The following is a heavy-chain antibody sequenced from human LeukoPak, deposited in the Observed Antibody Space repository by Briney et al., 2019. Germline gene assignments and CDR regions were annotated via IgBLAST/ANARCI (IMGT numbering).Heavy chain of an antibody. Sequence: GGSLRLSCAASGFRFNGYGMHWVRRAPGKGLEWVAIIWYDGSKKYYADSVKGRYTISRDSSNNTLYLQMNSLRAEDTATYYCARGSFGIDYWGQGTLVTVSS. D-gene: IGHD3-10*01. J-gene: IGHJ4*02. CDR1: GFRFNGYG. CDR2: IWYDGSKK. V-gene: IGHV3-33*01. CDR3: ARGSFGIDY.